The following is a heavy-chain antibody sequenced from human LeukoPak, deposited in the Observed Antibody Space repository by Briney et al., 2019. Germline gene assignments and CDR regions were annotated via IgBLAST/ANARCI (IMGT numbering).Heavy chain of an antibody. CDR2: IYWDDDK. V-gene: IGHV2-5*02. CDR1: GFSLSTSGVG. Sequence: SGPTLVNPTQTLTLTCTFSGFSLSTSGVGVGWIRQPPGKALELLALIYWDDDKRYSPSLKSRLTITKGTSKNQVVLTMTNMDPGDTAIYYWAHRLPGGRWNYGSFDYWGQGTLGTVSS. D-gene: IGHD1-7*01. CDR3: AHRLPGGRWNYGSFDY. J-gene: IGHJ4*02.